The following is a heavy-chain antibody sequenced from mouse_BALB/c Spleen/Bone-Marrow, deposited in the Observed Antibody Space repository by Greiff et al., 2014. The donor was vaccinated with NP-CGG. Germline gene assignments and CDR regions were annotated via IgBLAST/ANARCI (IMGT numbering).Heavy chain of an antibody. CDR1: GFNIKDYY. CDR2: IDPENGNT. D-gene: IGHD2-1*01. CDR3: AGGNYRFAY. Sequence: VQLKESGAELVRPGALVKLSCKASGFNIKDYYMHWVKQRPEQGLEWIGWIDPENGNTIYDPKFQGKASITADTSSNTAYLQLGSLTSEDTAVYYCAGGNYRFAYWGQGTLVTVSA. J-gene: IGHJ3*01. V-gene: IGHV14-1*02.